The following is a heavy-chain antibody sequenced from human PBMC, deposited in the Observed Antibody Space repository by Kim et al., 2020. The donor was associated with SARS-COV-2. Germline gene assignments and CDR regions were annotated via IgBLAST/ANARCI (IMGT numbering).Heavy chain of an antibody. D-gene: IGHD1-26*01. CDR3: ARHRRELLFQHWYFDL. Sequence: SETLSLTCTVSGGSISSYYWSWIRQPPGKGLEWIGYIYYSGSTNYNLALKSRVTISVDTSKNQFSLKLSSVTAADTAVYYCARHRRELLFQHWYFDLWGRGTLVTVSS. CDR2: IYYSGST. V-gene: IGHV4-59*08. J-gene: IGHJ2*01. CDR1: GGSISSYY.